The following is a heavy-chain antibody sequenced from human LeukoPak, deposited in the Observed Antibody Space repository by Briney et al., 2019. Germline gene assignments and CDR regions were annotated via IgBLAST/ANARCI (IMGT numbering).Heavy chain of an antibody. Sequence: GASVKVSCKASGYIFTGNYIHWVRQAPGQGLEWMGWINPSSGGINYAQKFQGRVTMTTNTSTSTAYMELRSLRSDDTAVYYCARREYTSSSPIRYWGQGTLVTVSS. D-gene: IGHD6-6*01. J-gene: IGHJ4*02. CDR1: GYIFTGNY. CDR3: ARREYTSSSPIRY. V-gene: IGHV1-2*02. CDR2: INPSSGGI.